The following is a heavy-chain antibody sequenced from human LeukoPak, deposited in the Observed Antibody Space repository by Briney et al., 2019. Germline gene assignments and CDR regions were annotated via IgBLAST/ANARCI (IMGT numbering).Heavy chain of an antibody. V-gene: IGHV3-48*03. CDR1: GFTFSSYE. Sequence: PGGSLRLSCAASGFTFSSYEMNWVRQAPGKGLEWVSYISSSSPTIYYADSVKGRFTISRDNAKNSLYLQMNSLRAEDTAVYYCARIHGGYPFDHWGQGTLVTVSS. CDR3: ARIHGGYPFDH. J-gene: IGHJ4*02. CDR2: ISSSSPTI. D-gene: IGHD2-15*01.